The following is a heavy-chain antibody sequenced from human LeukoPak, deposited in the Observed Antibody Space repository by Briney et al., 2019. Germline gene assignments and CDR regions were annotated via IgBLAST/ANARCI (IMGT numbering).Heavy chain of an antibody. D-gene: IGHD1-1*01. CDR1: GFTFSSYA. CDR2: ISGNGGAT. CDR3: VKDPRDTYGTNWFDP. Sequence: KTGGSLRLSCAASGFTFSSYAMSWVRQAPGKGLEWVSQISGNGGATWYTSSARDRFTISRDNSKNTLYLQMTSLRAEDTAIYYCVKDPRDTYGTNWFDPWGQGTRLTVSS. V-gene: IGHV3-23*01. J-gene: IGHJ5*02.